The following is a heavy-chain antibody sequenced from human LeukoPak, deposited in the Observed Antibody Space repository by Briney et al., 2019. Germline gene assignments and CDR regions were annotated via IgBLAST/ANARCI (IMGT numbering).Heavy chain of an antibody. Sequence: SVKVSCKTSGITFSSFAVQWVRQARGQRLEWIGWIVVGSGSTKYAQKFQERVTITRDMSTSTAFMELRSLRFDDTAVYYCAADVIPGPKGFDPWGQGTLVTDSS. CDR2: IVVGSGST. CDR1: GITFSSFA. CDR3: AADVIPGPKGFDP. D-gene: IGHD2-21*01. J-gene: IGHJ5*02. V-gene: IGHV1-58*01.